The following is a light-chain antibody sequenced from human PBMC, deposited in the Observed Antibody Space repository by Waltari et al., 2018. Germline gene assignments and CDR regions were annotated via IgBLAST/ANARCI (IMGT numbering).Light chain of an antibody. CDR2: KIS. CDR3: MHAIEVVT. Sequence: DIVMTQTPLSSPVTLGQPASISCRSSHVTTPLSWLQQRPGQPPRLLIYKISNRFSGVPDRFTGSGAGTDFTLKISRVEAEDVGIYYCMHAIEVVTFGGGTKVEIK. CDR1: HVTTP. J-gene: IGKJ4*01. V-gene: IGKV2-24*01.